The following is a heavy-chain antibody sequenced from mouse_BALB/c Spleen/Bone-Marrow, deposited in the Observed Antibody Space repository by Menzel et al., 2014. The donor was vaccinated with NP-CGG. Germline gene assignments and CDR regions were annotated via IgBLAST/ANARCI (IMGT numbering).Heavy chain of an antibody. V-gene: IGHV14-3*02. CDR2: IDPANGNT. CDR3: AGGWLPSYAMDY. Sequence: EVQLQQSGAELVKPGASVKLSCTASGFNIKDTYMHWVKLRPEQGLEWIGRIDPANGNTKYDPKFQGKATITADTSSNTAYLQLSSLTSEDTAVYYCAGGWLPSYAMDYWGQGTSVTVSS. D-gene: IGHD2-2*01. CDR1: GFNIKDTY. J-gene: IGHJ4*01.